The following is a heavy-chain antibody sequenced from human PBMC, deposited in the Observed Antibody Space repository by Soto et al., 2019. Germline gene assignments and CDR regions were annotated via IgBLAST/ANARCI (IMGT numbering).Heavy chain of an antibody. V-gene: IGHV1-3*01. Sequence: ASVKVSCKASGYTFTSYAMHWVRQAPGQRLEWMGWINAGNGNTKYAQKFQGRVTMTRDTSVSTAYMELSSLRSDDTAVYYCARAPTYSSSWSTLVYYYYYGMDVWGQGTTVTVSS. CDR3: ARAPTYSSSWSTLVYYYYYGMDV. CDR1: GYTFTSYA. J-gene: IGHJ6*02. CDR2: INAGNGNT. D-gene: IGHD6-13*01.